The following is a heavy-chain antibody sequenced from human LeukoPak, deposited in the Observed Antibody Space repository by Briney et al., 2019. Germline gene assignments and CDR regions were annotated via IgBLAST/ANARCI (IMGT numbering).Heavy chain of an antibody. CDR2: TYYASKWSY. CDR1: GDSVSRALAG. Sequence: SQTLSLTCAISGDSVSRALAGWSWIRQSPSRGLEWLGRTYYASKWSYDYAVSVKSRISINPDTSQNQFSLHLNSVTPEDTAVYYCVRQASCSFGWYFDLWGRGTLVTVSS. V-gene: IGHV6-1*01. D-gene: IGHD2-15*01. J-gene: IGHJ2*01. CDR3: VRQASCSFGWYFDL.